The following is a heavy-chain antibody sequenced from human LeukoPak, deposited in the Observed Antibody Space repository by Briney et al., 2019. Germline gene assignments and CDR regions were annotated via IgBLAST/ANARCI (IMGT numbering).Heavy chain of an antibody. J-gene: IGHJ3*02. CDR3: AKPFLRLVGATRSGAFDI. D-gene: IGHD1-26*01. Sequence: ASVKVSCKASGYTFTSYDINWVRQATGQGLEWMGWMNPNSGNTGYAQKFQGRVTMTRNTSISTAYMELSSLRSEGTAVYYCAKPFLRLVGATRSGAFDIWGQGTMVTVSS. CDR1: GYTFTSYD. CDR2: MNPNSGNT. V-gene: IGHV1-8*01.